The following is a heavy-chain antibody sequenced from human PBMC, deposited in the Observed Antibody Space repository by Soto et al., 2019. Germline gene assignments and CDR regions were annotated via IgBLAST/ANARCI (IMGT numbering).Heavy chain of an antibody. D-gene: IGHD3-10*01. CDR1: GFTFSSYA. V-gene: IGHV3-30-3*01. CDR2: ISYDGSNK. CDR3: ARDIGFYGSDY. J-gene: IGHJ4*02. Sequence: PGGSLRLSCAASGFTFSSYAMHWVRQAPGKGLEWVAVISYDGSNKYYADSVKGRFTISRDNSKNTLYLQMNSLRAEDTAVYYCARDIGFYGSDYSGQGTLVTVSS.